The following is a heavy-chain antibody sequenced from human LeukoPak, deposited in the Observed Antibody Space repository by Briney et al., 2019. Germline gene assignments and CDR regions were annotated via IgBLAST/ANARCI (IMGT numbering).Heavy chain of an antibody. J-gene: IGHJ4*02. CDR1: GGSISSGDYY. CDR2: IYYSGST. CDR3: ARGITMVRGVSHFDY. V-gene: IGHV4-30-4*01. D-gene: IGHD3-10*01. Sequence: SETLSLTCTVSGGSISSGDYYWSWIRQPPGKGLEWIGYIYYSGSTYYNPSLKSRVTISVDTSKNQFSLKLSSVTAADTAVYYCARGITMVRGVSHFDYWGQGTLVTVSS.